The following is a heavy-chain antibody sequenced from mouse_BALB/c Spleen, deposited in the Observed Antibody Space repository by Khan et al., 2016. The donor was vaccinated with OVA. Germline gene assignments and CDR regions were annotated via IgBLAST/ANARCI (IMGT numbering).Heavy chain of an antibody. D-gene: IGHD1-1*01. CDR1: GYTFTNYG. CDR3: ARISSYEYSDV. J-gene: IGHJ1*01. Sequence: QIQLVQSGPELKKPGETVKISCKASGYTFTNYGMNWVKQAPGKGLKWMGWINTYTGEPTYADDFKGRFVFSLETSASTAYLQISNLKNEDMTTYFCARISSYEYSDVWGAGTTVTVSS. V-gene: IGHV9-1*02. CDR2: INTYTGEP.